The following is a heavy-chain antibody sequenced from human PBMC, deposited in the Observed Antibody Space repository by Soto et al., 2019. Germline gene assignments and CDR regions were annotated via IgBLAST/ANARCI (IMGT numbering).Heavy chain of an antibody. Sequence: EVHLVESGGGLVQPGGSLRLSCAASGFTVSNNYMSWVRQAPGKGLEWVSFIYSDSSTYYADSVKGRFTISRDNSKNTXXXXXXXXXXXXXXXXXXXXXXXXXXXXFDPWGQGTLVTVSS. V-gene: IGHV3-66*01. J-gene: IGHJ5*02. CDR1: GFTVSNNY. CDR2: IYSDSST. CDR3: XXXXXXXXXXFDP.